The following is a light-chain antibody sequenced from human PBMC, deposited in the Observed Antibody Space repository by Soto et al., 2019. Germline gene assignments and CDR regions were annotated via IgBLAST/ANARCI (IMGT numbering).Light chain of an antibody. Sequence: QIVAISCSGSSSNIGSNTVTWYQQLPGTAPKLLIYSTSQRSSGVPGRFSGSKSGASASLSISGLQSEDEADYYCEAWDDRLDVYVFGTGTKVTVL. CDR1: SSNIGSNT. J-gene: IGLJ1*01. V-gene: IGLV1-44*01. CDR2: STS. CDR3: EAWDDRLDVYV.